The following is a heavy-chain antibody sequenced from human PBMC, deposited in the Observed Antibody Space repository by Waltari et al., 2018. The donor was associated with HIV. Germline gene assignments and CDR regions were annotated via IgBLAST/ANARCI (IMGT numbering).Heavy chain of an antibody. D-gene: IGHD3-10*01. V-gene: IGHV3-74*01. CDR2: VKSDGSTS. CDR3: ASDPYGSGSYL. Sequence: DVQLVESGGGLVQSGGSLRLSCAASGFTLSNYWMHWVRQAPGKGLVWVSRVKSDGSTSNYAASVKGRFPISRDNAKNTVDLQMNRLRAEDTATYYCASDPYGSGSYLWGQGTLVTVSS. CDR1: GFTLSNYW. J-gene: IGHJ4*02.